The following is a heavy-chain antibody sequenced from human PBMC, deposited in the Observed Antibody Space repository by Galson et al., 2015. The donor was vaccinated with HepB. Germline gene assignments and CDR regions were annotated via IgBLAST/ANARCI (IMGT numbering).Heavy chain of an antibody. CDR1: GFTFSRYA. J-gene: IGHJ4*02. V-gene: IGHV3-30-3*02. CDR3: TKAHSSGWYYFDY. CDR2: ISYDGSNK. D-gene: IGHD6-19*01. Sequence: SLRLSCAVSGFTFSRYAMHWVRQAPGKGLEWVAVISYDGSNKYYADSVKGRFTISRDNSKNTLYLQMNSLRAEDTAAYYCTKAHSSGWYYFDYWGQGTLITVSS.